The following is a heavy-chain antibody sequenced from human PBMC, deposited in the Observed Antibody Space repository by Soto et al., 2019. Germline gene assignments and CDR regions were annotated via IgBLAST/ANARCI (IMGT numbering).Heavy chain of an antibody. CDR3: ARDPTETNYYCYYMDV. Sequence: QVQLVESGGGVVQPGRSLRLSCAASGFTFSRYGMHWVRQAPGKGLEWVAVIWYDGSNKYYEDFVKGRFTISRDNSKNTLYLQMNSLRAEDTAVYYCARDPTETNYYCYYMDVWGKGTTVTVSS. CDR2: IWYDGSNK. CDR1: GFTFSRYG. J-gene: IGHJ6*03. V-gene: IGHV3-33*01. D-gene: IGHD1-7*01.